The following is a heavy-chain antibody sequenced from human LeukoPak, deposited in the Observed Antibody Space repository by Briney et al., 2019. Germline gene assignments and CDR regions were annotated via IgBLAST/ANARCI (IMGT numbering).Heavy chain of an antibody. CDR2: INPDSGDT. D-gene: IGHD3-10*01. Sequence: ASVKVSCKASGYTFTGYYLHWVRQAPGQGLEWMGWINPDSGDTNYLQKFQGRVTMTRDTSISTAYMELSRLRSDDTAVYYCARDMVRAYKFDPWGQGTLVTVSS. CDR3: ARDMVRAYKFDP. V-gene: IGHV1-2*02. CDR1: GYTFTGYY. J-gene: IGHJ5*02.